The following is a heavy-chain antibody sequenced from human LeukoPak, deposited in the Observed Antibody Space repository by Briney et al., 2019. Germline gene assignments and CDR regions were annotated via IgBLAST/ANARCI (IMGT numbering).Heavy chain of an antibody. V-gene: IGHV3-30*04. Sequence: GGSLRLSCAASGFTLSSYAMHWVRQAPGKGLEWVAVISYDGSNKYYADSVKGRFTISRDNSKNTLYLQMNSLRTEDTAVYYCAKDSSVAAAFVYYYYMDVWGKGTPVTISS. CDR1: GFTLSSYA. CDR3: AKDSSVAAAFVYYYYMDV. J-gene: IGHJ6*03. D-gene: IGHD6-13*01. CDR2: ISYDGSNK.